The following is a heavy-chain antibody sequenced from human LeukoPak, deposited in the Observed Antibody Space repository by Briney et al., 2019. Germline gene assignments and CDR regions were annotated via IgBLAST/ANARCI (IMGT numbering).Heavy chain of an antibody. CDR3: ARVVVRGVINYYYYYMDV. V-gene: IGHV3-11*01. CDR2: ISSSGSTI. Sequence: PGGSLRLSCAASGFTFSDYYMSWIRQAPGKGLEWVSYISSSGSTIYYADSVKGRFTISRDNAKNPLYLQMNSLRAEDTAVYYCARVVVRGVINYYYYYMDVWGKGATVTVSS. J-gene: IGHJ6*03. CDR1: GFTFSDYY. D-gene: IGHD3-10*01.